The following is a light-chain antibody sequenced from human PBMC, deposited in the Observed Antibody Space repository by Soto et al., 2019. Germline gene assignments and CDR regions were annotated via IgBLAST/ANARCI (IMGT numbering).Light chain of an antibody. CDR3: QQRSDWVT. V-gene: IGKV3-11*01. Sequence: EIVLTQPPATLSLSPGEGATLSCRAGQSVSSSVAWYQQKPGQAPRLLIYDASNRATGIPVRFSGSGSGTDFTLTISSLEPEDFAVYYCQQRSDWVTFGGGTKVEL. J-gene: IGKJ4*01. CDR2: DAS. CDR1: QSVSSS.